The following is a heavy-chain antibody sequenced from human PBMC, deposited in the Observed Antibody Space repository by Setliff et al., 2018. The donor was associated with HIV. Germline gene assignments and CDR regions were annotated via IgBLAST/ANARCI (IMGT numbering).Heavy chain of an antibody. CDR2: INHSGST. V-gene: IGHV4-34*01. J-gene: IGHJ4*01. Sequence: PSETLSLTCAVYGGSFSAYHWSWIRQTPGKGLEWLGEINHSGSTAYNLALESRVSMSIDTSKNQFSLKLTSVTAADTAIYYCARGRDYTSSWFRPFYLDFWGHGNLVTV. CDR3: ARGRDYTSSWFRPFYLDF. CDR1: GGSFSAYH. D-gene: IGHD6-13*01.